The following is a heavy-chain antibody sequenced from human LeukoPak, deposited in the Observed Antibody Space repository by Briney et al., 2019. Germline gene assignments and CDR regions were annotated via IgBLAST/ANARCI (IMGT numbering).Heavy chain of an antibody. D-gene: IGHD6-6*01. Sequence: GGSLRLSCAASGFAFSSYAMSWVRQAPGKGLEWVSSITGSGGSTYYADSVKGQFTISRDNSKNTLFLQMNSLRAEDTAVYFCAKDPNSSSSWYFDLWGRGTLVTVSS. CDR1: GFAFSSYA. V-gene: IGHV3-23*01. J-gene: IGHJ2*01. CDR3: AKDPNSSSSWYFDL. CDR2: ITGSGGST.